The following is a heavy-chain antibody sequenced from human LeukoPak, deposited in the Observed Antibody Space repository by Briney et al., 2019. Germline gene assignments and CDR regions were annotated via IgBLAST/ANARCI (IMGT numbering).Heavy chain of an antibody. CDR2: FYSSGSY. CDR1: GGSISNYY. CDR3: ARLFPATGTPYYYIMDV. D-gene: IGHD6-13*01. J-gene: IGHJ6*02. V-gene: IGHV4-4*07. Sequence: SETLSLTCTLSGGSISNYYRSCVWQPARKGLKWLGRFYSSGSYNYNPSVKSRVTMSVDTSKNQFSLRLSSVTAADTAVYYCARLFPATGTPYYYIMDVWGQGTTVTVSS.